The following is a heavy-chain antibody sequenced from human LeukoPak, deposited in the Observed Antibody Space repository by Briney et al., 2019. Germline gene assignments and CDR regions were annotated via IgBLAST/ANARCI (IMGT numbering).Heavy chain of an antibody. D-gene: IGHD6-13*01. Sequence: GGSLRLSCAASEFTFSTSGMHWVRQAPGKGLEWVAVISYDGSYKFYADSVKGRFTISRDNSKSTLYLQMNSLRAEDTAVYYCAKDRYSGLNTIDYWGQGTLVTVSS. J-gene: IGHJ4*02. CDR1: EFTFSTSG. V-gene: IGHV3-30*18. CDR3: AKDRYSGLNTIDY. CDR2: ISYDGSYK.